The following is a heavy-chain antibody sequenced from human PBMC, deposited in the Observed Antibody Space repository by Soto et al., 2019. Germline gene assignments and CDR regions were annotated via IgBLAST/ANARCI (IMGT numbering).Heavy chain of an antibody. CDR1: GFTFDDNA. CDR2: MNWKSDI. J-gene: IGHJ4*02. CDR3: AISQDRGGRTTFIY. D-gene: IGHD3-16*01. Sequence: GGSLRLSCAVSGFTFDDNAMHWVRQAPEKGLEWVSGMNWKSDIGYADSVKARFTISRDNAENSLYLQMNSLRAEDTALYYCAISQDRGGRTTFIYWGQGTQVTVSS. V-gene: IGHV3-9*01.